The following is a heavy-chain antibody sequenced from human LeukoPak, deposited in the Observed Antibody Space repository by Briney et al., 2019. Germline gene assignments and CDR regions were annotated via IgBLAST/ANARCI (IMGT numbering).Heavy chain of an antibody. CDR3: ARSYRTLHIAVAANWFDP. CDR1: GYTFNGYY. D-gene: IGHD6-19*01. V-gene: IGHV1-2*06. J-gene: IGHJ5*02. CDR2: INPNSGGT. Sequence: WASVKVSCKASGYTFNGYYMHWVRQAPGQGLEWMGRINPNSGGTNYAQKFQGRVTMTRDTSISTAYMELSRLRSDDTAVYYWARSYRTLHIAVAANWFDPWGQGSLVT.